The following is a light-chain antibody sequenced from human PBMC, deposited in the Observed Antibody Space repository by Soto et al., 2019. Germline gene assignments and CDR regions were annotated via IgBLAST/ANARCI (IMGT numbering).Light chain of an antibody. CDR2: DVS. V-gene: IGLV2-14*03. J-gene: IGLJ3*02. Sequence: QSVLTQPASVSGSPGQSITISCTGTSSDVGGYNYVSWYQHHPGKAPKLIIYDVSNRPSGVSIRFSGSKSDNTASLTISGPQPEDEADYDCSSYTTGNSSKMLFGRGTKLTVL. CDR3: SSYTTGNSSKML. CDR1: SSDVGGYNY.